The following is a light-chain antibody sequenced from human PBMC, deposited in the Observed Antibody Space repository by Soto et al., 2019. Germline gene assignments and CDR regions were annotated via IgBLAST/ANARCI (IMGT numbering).Light chain of an antibody. Sequence: EIFMTQSPDTLSVSPGEISTLSCRASQRVYSNLAWYQQRPGQAPRLLIYGASTRATGVPASFSGRGSGTEFTLTISSLKSEDFAVYYCQQYTNWHTNTFGHGTRLEIK. CDR3: QQYTNWHTNT. CDR2: GAS. J-gene: IGKJ5*01. V-gene: IGKV3-15*01. CDR1: QRVYSN.